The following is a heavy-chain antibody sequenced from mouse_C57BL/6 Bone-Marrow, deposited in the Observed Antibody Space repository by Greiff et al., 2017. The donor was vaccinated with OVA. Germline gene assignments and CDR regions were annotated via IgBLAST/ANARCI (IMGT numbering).Heavy chain of an antibody. V-gene: IGHV1-64*01. Sequence: VQLQQPGAELVKPGASVKLSCKASGYTFTSYWMHWVKQRPGQGLEWIGMIHPNSGSTNYNEKFKSKATLTVDKSSSTAYMQLSSLTSEDSAVYYCARNLLRSRGFAYWGQGTLVTVSA. CDR2: IHPNSGST. CDR3: ARNLLRSRGFAY. J-gene: IGHJ3*01. D-gene: IGHD1-1*01. CDR1: GYTFTSYW.